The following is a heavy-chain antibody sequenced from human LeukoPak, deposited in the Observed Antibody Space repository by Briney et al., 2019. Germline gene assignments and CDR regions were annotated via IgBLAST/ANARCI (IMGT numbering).Heavy chain of an antibody. D-gene: IGHD1-26*01. CDR1: GFTFSDYW. Sequence: GGSLRLSCAASGFTFSDYWMSWVRQAPGKGLEWVSHITASGTAMFYADSVKGRFTISRDNAKNSLYLQMNSLRDEDTAVYYCASSGSYRFDYWGQGTLVTVSS. V-gene: IGHV3-48*02. CDR3: ASSGSYRFDY. CDR2: ITASGTAM. J-gene: IGHJ4*02.